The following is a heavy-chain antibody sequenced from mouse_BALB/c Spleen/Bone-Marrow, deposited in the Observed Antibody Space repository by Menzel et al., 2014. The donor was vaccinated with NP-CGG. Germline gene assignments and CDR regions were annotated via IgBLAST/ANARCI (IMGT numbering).Heavy chain of an antibody. Sequence: EVKLVESGGGLVQPGGSLRLSCATSGFTFTDYYMNWVRQPPGKALEWLGFIRNKANGYTTEYSASVKGRFTISRDNSQNILYLQMNSLGAGDSATYYCARDKGRVFFDYWGQGTTLTVSS. J-gene: IGHJ2*01. CDR2: IRNKANGYTT. V-gene: IGHV7-3*02. CDR1: GFTFTDYY. CDR3: ARDKGRVFFDY.